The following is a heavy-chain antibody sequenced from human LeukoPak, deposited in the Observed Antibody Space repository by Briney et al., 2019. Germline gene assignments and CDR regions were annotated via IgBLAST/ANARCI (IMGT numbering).Heavy chain of an antibody. CDR1: GFTFSDHY. V-gene: IGHV3-11*01. CDR2: LSNRGSDI. D-gene: IGHD7-27*01. CDR3: ARGHWGLDY. J-gene: IGHJ4*02. Sequence: GGSLRLSCAVSGFTFSDHYMTWIRKAPGKGLEYISYLSNRGSDIFYADSVKGRFSISRDNAKNSLYLQMNSLRVEDTAMYYCARGHWGLDYWGQGTLVTVSS.